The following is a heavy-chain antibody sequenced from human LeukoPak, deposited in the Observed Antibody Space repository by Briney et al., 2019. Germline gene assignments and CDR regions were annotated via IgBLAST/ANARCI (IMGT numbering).Heavy chain of an antibody. V-gene: IGHV1-2*02. D-gene: IGHD3-3*01. CDR3: VRIYYGPDY. CDR1: GYIFIHHY. Sequence: ASVKVSCKASGYIFIHHYIHWVRQAPGQGLEWMGWINPNNGVTSYAQRFQGRVTMTGDTSINTSYMELSNLRSDDTAIYYCVRIYYGPDYWGQGTLVTVSS. J-gene: IGHJ4*02. CDR2: INPNNGVT.